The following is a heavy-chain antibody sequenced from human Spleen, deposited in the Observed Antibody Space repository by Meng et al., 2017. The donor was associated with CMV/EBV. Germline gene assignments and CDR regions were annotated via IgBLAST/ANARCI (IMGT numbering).Heavy chain of an antibody. J-gene: IGHJ4*02. CDR3: ARDGRIVGANFDY. D-gene: IGHD1-26*01. CDR1: GFTFSSYS. Sequence: GGSLRLSCAASGFTFSSYSMNWVRQAPGKGLEWVSYISSSSSYIYYADSVKGRFTISRDNAKNSLYLQMNSLRAEDTAVYYCARDGRIVGANFDYWGQGTLVTVSS. CDR2: ISSSSSYI. V-gene: IGHV3-21*05.